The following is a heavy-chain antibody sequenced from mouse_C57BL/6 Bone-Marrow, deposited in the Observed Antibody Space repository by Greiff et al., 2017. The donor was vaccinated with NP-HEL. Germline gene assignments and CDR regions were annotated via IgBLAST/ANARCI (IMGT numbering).Heavy chain of an antibody. CDR1: GFNIKDDY. V-gene: IGHV14-4*01. J-gene: IGHJ2*01. D-gene: IGHD1-1*01. CDR3: PPDYGSSYGYFGY. Sequence: EVQLQQSGAELVRPGASVKLSCTASGFNIKDDYMHWVKQRPEQGLEWIGWIDPENGDTEYASKFQGKATITADKSSNTAYLQLSSLTSEDTAVYYGPPDYGSSYGYFGYWGQGTAHTDSS. CDR2: IDPENGDT.